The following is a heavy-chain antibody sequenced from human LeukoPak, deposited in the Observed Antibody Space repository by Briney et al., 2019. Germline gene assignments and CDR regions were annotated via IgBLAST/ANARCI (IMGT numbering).Heavy chain of an antibody. V-gene: IGHV4-61*01. CDR1: GGSVSSGSYY. CDR3: ARELTYCGGDCYPRWFDP. Sequence: SETLSLTCTVSGGSVSSGSYYWSWIRPPPGKGLEWIGYIYYSGSTNYNPSLKSRVTISVDTSKNQFSLNLISVTAADTAVYYCARELTYCGGDCYPRWFDPWGQGSLVTVSS. J-gene: IGHJ5*02. D-gene: IGHD2-21*02. CDR2: IYYSGST.